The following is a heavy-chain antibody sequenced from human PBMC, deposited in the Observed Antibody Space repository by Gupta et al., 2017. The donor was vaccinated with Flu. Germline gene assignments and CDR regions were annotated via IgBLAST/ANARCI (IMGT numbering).Heavy chain of an antibody. CDR3: AKDSSGGYYDYVWGSYRYTYFDY. CDR2: ISYDGSNK. V-gene: IGHV3-30*18. CDR1: GFTFSSYG. Sequence: QVQLVESGGGVVQPGRSLRLSCAASGFTFSSYGMHWVRQAPGKGLEWVAVISYDGSNKYYADSVKGRFTISRDNSKNTLYLQMNSLRAEDTAVYYCAKDSSGGYYDYVWGSYRYTYFDYWGQGTLVTVSS. D-gene: IGHD3-16*02. J-gene: IGHJ4*02.